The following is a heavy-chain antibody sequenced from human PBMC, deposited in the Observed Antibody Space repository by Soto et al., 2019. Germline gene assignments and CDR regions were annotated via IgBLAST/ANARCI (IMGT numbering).Heavy chain of an antibody. CDR2: IIPVLGIA. J-gene: IGHJ5*02. CDR3: ARAEYSSSWYPLNWFDP. V-gene: IGHV1-69*02. D-gene: IGHD6-13*01. CDR1: GGTFSSYT. Sequence: QVQLVQSGAEVKKPGSSVKVSCKASGGTFSSYTISWVRQAPGQGLEWMGRIIPVLGIANYAQKFQRRVTNTADKSTSTAYMELSSLRSEDTAVYYCARAEYSSSWYPLNWFDPWGQGTLVTVSS.